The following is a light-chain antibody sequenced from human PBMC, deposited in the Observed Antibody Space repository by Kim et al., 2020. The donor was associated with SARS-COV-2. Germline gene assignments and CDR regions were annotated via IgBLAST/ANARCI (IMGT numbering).Light chain of an antibody. J-gene: IGKJ2*03. Sequence: QPASISCRSSQSLLHSDGNTYCLCLQQRPGPPLILLICKISPRFSGVPSRFSGSGAGPAFTLKITRVEAEDVGVYYCMQAIQFPYSFGQGTKLEI. CDR1: QSLLHSDGNTY. V-gene: IGKV2-24*01. CDR3: MQAIQFPYS. CDR2: KIS.